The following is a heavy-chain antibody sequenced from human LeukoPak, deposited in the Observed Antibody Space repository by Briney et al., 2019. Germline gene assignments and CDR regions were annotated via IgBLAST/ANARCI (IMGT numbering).Heavy chain of an antibody. Sequence: GGSLRLSCAASGFTFSSYGMHWVRQAPGKGLEWVAFIRYDGSNKYYADSVKGRFTISRDNSKNTLYLQMNSLRAEDTAVYYCAKDRVYQSWCGYYLFDYWGQGTLVTVSS. CDR2: IRYDGSNK. V-gene: IGHV3-30*02. CDR3: AKDRVYQSWCGYYLFDY. J-gene: IGHJ4*02. CDR1: GFTFSSYG. D-gene: IGHD3-3*01.